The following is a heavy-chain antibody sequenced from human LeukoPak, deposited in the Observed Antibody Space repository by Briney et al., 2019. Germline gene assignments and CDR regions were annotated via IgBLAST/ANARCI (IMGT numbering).Heavy chain of an antibody. D-gene: IGHD6-13*01. CDR1: GFTVSSNY. CDR2: IYSGGST. Sequence: GGSLILSCAASGFTVSSNYMSWVRQALGKGLEWVSVIYSGGSTYYADSVKGRFTISRDNSKNTLYLQMNSLRAEDTAVYYCVRGPGSSWYQADYWGQGTLVTVSS. CDR3: VRGPGSSWYQADY. V-gene: IGHV3-53*01. J-gene: IGHJ4*02.